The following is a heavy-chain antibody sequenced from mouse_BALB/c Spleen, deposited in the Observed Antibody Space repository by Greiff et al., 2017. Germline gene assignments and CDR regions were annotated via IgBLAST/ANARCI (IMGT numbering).Heavy chain of an antibody. D-gene: IGHD4-1*01. Sequence: QVQLQQSGAELVRPGASVTLSCKASGYTFTDYEMHWVKQTPVHGLEWIGAIDPETGGTAYNQKFKGKATLTADKSSSTAYMELRSLTSEDSAVYYCTRRGGTGTRDFDYWGQGTTLTVSS. CDR1: GYTFTDYE. CDR2: IDPETGGT. J-gene: IGHJ2*01. V-gene: IGHV1-15*01. CDR3: TRRGGTGTRDFDY.